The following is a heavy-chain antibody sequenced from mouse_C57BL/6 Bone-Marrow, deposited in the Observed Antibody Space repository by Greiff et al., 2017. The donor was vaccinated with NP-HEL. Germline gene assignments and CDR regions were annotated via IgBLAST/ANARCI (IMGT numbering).Heavy chain of an antibody. J-gene: IGHJ3*01. D-gene: IGHD2-5*01. Sequence: QVQLKESGAELARPGASVKLSCKASGYTFTSYGISWVKQRTGQGLEWIGEIYPRSGNTYYIEKFKGKATLTADKSSSTAYMELRSLTSEDSAVYFCARFDYSNGFAYWGQGTLVTVSA. V-gene: IGHV1-81*01. CDR2: IYPRSGNT. CDR1: GYTFTSYG. CDR3: ARFDYSNGFAY.